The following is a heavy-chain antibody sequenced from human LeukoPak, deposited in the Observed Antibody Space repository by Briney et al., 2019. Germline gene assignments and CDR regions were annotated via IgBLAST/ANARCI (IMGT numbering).Heavy chain of an antibody. D-gene: IGHD3-16*01. CDR3: ASFDYDLYYFDY. V-gene: IGHV4-61*02. J-gene: IGHJ4*02. CDR1: GGSISSGSYY. Sequence: PSGTLSLXCTVSGGSISSGSYYWSWIRQPAGKGLEFIGRIHTSGSTNYNPSLKSRVTISVDTSKNQFSLKVSSVTAADTAVYYCASFDYDLYYFDYWGQGILVTVSS. CDR2: IHTSGST.